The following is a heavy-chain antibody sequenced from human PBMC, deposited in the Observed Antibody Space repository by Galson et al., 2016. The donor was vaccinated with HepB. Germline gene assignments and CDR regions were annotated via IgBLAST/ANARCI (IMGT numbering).Heavy chain of an antibody. J-gene: IGHJ4*02. Sequence: SLRLSCAASGFTLSNYWLNWVRQAPGQGLEWVGNTNKDGSERRYPDSVKGRFTISRDNAKNSVYLQMNSLRVEDTAVYFCASGYTSGRWGQGALVTVSS. D-gene: IGHD6-19*01. CDR3: ASGYTSGR. CDR1: GFTLSNYW. V-gene: IGHV3-7*01. CDR2: TNKDGSER.